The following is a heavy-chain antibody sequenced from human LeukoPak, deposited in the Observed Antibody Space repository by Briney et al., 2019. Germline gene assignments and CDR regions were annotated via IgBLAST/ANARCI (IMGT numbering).Heavy chain of an antibody. CDR2: IYYSGST. D-gene: IGHD1-7*01. V-gene: IGHV4-61*01. Sequence: PSGTLSLTCTVSGGSLSSGRYYWRWPRHPPGTGLEWLGYIYYSGSTNYNPSIKSRVTISVDTSKNQFSLQLSSVTAADTAVYYCARGIPKGAELDLIDYWGQGTLVTVSS. CDR3: ARGIPKGAELDLIDY. J-gene: IGHJ4*02. CDR1: GGSLSSGRYY.